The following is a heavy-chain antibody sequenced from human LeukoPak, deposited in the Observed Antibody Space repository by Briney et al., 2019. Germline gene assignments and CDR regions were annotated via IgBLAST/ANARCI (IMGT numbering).Heavy chain of an antibody. CDR2: IYYSGST. V-gene: IGHV4-31*03. Sequence: PSETLSLTCTVSGGSISSGGYYWSWIRQHPGKGLEWIGYIYYSGSTYYNPSLKSRVTISVDTSKNQFSLKLSSVTAADTAVYYCARVDYGDHSSDYWGQGTLVTVSS. J-gene: IGHJ4*02. D-gene: IGHD4-17*01. CDR1: GGSISSGGYY. CDR3: ARVDYGDHSSDY.